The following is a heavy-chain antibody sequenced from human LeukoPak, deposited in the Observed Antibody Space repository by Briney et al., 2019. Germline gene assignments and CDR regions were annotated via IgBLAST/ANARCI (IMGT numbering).Heavy chain of an antibody. D-gene: IGHD1-26*01. V-gene: IGHV1-69*13. CDR1: GGTFSSYA. CDR3: ARHEWELTDFDY. Sequence: SVNVSCTASGGTFSSYAISWVRQAPGQGLEWMGGIIPIFSTANYAQKFQGRVTITADESTSTAYMELSSLRSEDTAVYYCARHEWELTDFDYWGQGTLVTVSS. CDR2: IIPIFSTA. J-gene: IGHJ4*02.